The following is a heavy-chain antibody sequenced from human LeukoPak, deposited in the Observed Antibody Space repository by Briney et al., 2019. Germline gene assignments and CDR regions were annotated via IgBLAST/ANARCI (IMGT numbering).Heavy chain of an antibody. D-gene: IGHD3-10*01. CDR1: GYTFTSYG. V-gene: IGHV1-18*01. J-gene: IGHJ4*02. CDR3: ARGNAGSPVRDRLDY. Sequence: ASVKVSCKASGYTFTSYGISWVRQAPGQGLEWMGWISAYNGNTNYAQKLQGRVTMTTDTSTSTAYMELRSLRSDDTAVYYCARGNAGSPVRDRLDYWGQGTLVTVSS. CDR2: ISAYNGNT.